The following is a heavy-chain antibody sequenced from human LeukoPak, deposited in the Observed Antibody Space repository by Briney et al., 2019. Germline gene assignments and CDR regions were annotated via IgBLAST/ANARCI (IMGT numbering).Heavy chain of an antibody. CDR3: ARGVRYCSSTSCYRSFDI. CDR2: INPNSGGT. J-gene: IGHJ3*02. V-gene: IGHV1-2*02. D-gene: IGHD2-2*02. Sequence: ASVKVSFKASGYTFTGYYMHWVRQAPGQGLEWMGWINPNSGGTNYAQKFQGRVTMTRDTSISTAYMELNRLRSDDTAVYYCARGVRYCSSTSCYRSFDIWGQGKMVTVSP. CDR1: GYTFTGYY.